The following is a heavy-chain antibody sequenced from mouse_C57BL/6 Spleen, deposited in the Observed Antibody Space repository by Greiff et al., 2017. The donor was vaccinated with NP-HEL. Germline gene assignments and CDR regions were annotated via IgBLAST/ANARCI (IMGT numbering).Heavy chain of an antibody. D-gene: IGHD1-1*01. J-gene: IGHJ1*03. Sequence: QVQLQQSGPELVKPGASVKISCKASGYAFSSSWMNWVKQRPGKGLEWIGRIYPGDGDTNYNGKFKGKATLTADKSSSTAYMQLSSLTSEDSAVYFCARGGYGSSYEYFDVWGTGTTVTVSS. V-gene: IGHV1-82*01. CDR1: GYAFSSSW. CDR2: IYPGDGDT. CDR3: ARGGYGSSYEYFDV.